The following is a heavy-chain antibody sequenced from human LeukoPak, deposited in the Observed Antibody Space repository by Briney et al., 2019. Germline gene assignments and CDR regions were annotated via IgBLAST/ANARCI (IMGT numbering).Heavy chain of an antibody. CDR2: IYYSGST. CDR3: ARLYSSSSAYLYYFDY. D-gene: IGHD6-6*01. CDR1: GGSISSYY. Sequence: SETLSLTCTVSGGSISSYYWSWIRQPPGKGLEWIGYIYYSGSTNYNPSLKSRVTISVDTSKNQFSLKLSSVTAADTAVYYCARLYSSSSAYLYYFDYWGQGTLVTVSS. J-gene: IGHJ4*02. V-gene: IGHV4-59*08.